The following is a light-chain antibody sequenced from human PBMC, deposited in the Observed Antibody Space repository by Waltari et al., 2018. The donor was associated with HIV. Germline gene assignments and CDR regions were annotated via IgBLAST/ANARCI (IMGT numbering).Light chain of an antibody. J-gene: IGLJ2*01. Sequence: QSVLSQAPSASGTPGQSVAISCSGRTSNSGSHAVNWYRQLPGTAPKLLIHTNDQRPSGVPDRFSGSKSGTSASLAISGLQSAEESDYYCATWDDSLNGPVFGGGTKLTVL. CDR3: ATWDDSLNGPV. CDR2: TND. V-gene: IGLV1-44*01. CDR1: TSNSGSHA.